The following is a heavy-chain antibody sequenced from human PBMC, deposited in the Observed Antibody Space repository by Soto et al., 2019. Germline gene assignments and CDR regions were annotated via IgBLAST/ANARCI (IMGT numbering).Heavy chain of an antibody. J-gene: IGHJ4*02. CDR2: VYYDGTT. V-gene: IGHV4-39*01. CDR3: AYFDWLPY. CDR1: GGSISSTGYY. Sequence: PSETLSLTCTVSGGSISSTGYYWGWIRQPPGKGLEWIGSVYYDGTTYYNPSLRSRVTISVDTSKNQFSLKMSSVTAADTAAYYCAYFDWLPYWGQGTLVTVSS. D-gene: IGHD3-9*01.